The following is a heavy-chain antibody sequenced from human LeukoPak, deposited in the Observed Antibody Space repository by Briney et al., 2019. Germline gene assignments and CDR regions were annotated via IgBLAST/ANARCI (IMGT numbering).Heavy chain of an antibody. J-gene: IGHJ4*02. Sequence: PGGSLRLSCAASGFTFSSYSMNWVRQAPGKGLEWVSSISSSSSYIFYADSVKGRFTISRDNSKNTLYLQMNSLRAEDTAVYYCAKVTDYRGLYYFDYWGQGTLVTVSS. CDR3: AKVTDYRGLYYFDY. CDR2: ISSSSSYI. D-gene: IGHD4-11*01. CDR1: GFTFSSYS. V-gene: IGHV3-21*04.